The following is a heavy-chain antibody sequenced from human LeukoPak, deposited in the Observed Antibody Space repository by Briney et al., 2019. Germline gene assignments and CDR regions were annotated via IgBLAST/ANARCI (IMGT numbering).Heavy chain of an antibody. Sequence: GGSLRLSCAASGITFINHAMDWVRQAPGKGLEWVAVISYDGSDTYYADSVKGRFTISRDNSKSTLYLQMNSLRVDDTAVYYCARDPGVGSSWYRLHYWGQGTLVTVSS. J-gene: IGHJ4*02. D-gene: IGHD6-13*01. CDR3: ARDPGVGSSWYRLHY. V-gene: IGHV3-30-3*01. CDR1: GITFINHA. CDR2: ISYDGSDT.